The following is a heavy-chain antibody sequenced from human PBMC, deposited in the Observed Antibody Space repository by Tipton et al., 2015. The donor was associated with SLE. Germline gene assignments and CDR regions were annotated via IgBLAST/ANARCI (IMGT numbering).Heavy chain of an antibody. V-gene: IGHV1-18*01. D-gene: IGHD5-12*01. J-gene: IGHJ4*02. CDR2: ISVYNDNT. CDR3: ALRWPDTWTTVY. Sequence: QLVQSGAEVKKSGASVKVSCKASGYTFPSYDISWVRQAPGQGLEWMGWISVYNDNTNYAQKLQGRVTMTTDTSTSTAYMELRSLRSDDTAVYYCALRWPDTWTTVYWGQGTLVTVSS. CDR1: GYTFPSYD.